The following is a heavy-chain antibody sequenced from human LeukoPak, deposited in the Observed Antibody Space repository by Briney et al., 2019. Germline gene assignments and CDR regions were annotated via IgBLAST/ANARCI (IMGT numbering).Heavy chain of an antibody. J-gene: IGHJ1*01. CDR3: AKSELYYGEYFQH. CDR2: ISYDGSNK. Sequence: GGSLRLSCAASGFTFSSYGMHWVRQAPGKGLEWVAVISYDGSNKYYADSVKGRFTISRDNSKNTLYLQMNSLRAEDTAVYYCAKSELYYGEYFQHWGQGTLVTVSS. CDR1: GFTFSSYG. D-gene: IGHD3-10*01. V-gene: IGHV3-30*18.